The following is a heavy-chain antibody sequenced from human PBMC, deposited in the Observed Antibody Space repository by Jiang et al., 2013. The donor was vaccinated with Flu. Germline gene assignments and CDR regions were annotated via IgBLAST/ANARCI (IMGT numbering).Heavy chain of an antibody. CDR3: ARDQHNPGIAAAGPPEAFDI. J-gene: IGHJ3*02. V-gene: IGHV3-48*03. D-gene: IGHD6-13*01. CDR2: ISSSGSTI. Sequence: YISSSGSTIYYADSVKGRFTISRDNAKNSLYLQMNSLRAEDTAVYYCARDQHNPGIAAAGPPEAFDIWGQGTMVTVSS.